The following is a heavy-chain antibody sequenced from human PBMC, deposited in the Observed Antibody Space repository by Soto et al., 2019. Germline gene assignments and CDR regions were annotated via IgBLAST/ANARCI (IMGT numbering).Heavy chain of an antibody. Sequence: SVKVSCKASGGTFSSYAISWVRQAPGQGLEWMGGIIPIFGTANYAQKFQGRVTITADESTSTAYMELSSLRSEDTAVYYCARDPLTYYYDSSGWASGAFDIWGQGTMVTVS. CDR2: IIPIFGTA. CDR1: GGTFSSYA. CDR3: ARDPLTYYYDSSGWASGAFDI. V-gene: IGHV1-69*13. J-gene: IGHJ3*02. D-gene: IGHD3-22*01.